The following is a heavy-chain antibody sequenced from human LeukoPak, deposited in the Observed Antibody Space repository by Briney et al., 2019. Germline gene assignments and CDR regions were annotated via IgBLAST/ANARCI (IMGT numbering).Heavy chain of an antibody. D-gene: IGHD1-1*01. J-gene: IGHJ4*02. CDR3: AKDPRERTYYYFDQ. CDR1: GFSFSSYA. CDR2: IVGGGDNT. Sequence: GGSLRLSCAASGFSFSSYAMSWVRQAPGKGLEWVSTIVGGGDNTNYADSVKGRVTIARDNSKSTLFLQMNSLRAEDTAVYYCAKDPRERTYYYFDQWGQGTLVTVSS. V-gene: IGHV3-23*01.